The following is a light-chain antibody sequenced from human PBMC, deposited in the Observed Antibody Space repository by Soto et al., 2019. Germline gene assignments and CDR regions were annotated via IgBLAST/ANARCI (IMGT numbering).Light chain of an antibody. CDR2: DAS. Sequence: DIEMTQSPSTLSASVGDRVTITCRASHTIRRWLAWYQQRPGKAPKVLIYDASTLESGVPARFSGSGSETQFSLTISSLQPEDSAAYYCQHYNSDPWTFGQGTKVEIK. J-gene: IGKJ1*01. V-gene: IGKV1-5*01. CDR1: HTIRRW. CDR3: QHYNSDPWT.